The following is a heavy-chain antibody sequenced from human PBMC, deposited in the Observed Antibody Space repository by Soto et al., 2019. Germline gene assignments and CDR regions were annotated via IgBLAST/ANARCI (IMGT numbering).Heavy chain of an antibody. CDR2: ISGGGDAT. D-gene: IGHD1-20*01. J-gene: IGHJ4*02. V-gene: IGHV3-23*01. CDR3: AKKSLGSITLPALDYFDY. Sequence: EVQLLESGGGLVQPGGSLRLSCAASGFTFGSYALSWVRQAPGKGLEWVSVISGGGDATYYPDSVKGRFTTSRDNSKNTVYLQMNSLRAEDTAVYYCAKKSLGSITLPALDYFDYWGQGTLVTVSS. CDR1: GFTFGSYA.